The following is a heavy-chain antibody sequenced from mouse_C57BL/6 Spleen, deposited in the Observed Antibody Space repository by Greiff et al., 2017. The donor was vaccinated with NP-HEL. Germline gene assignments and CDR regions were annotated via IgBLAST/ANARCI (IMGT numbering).Heavy chain of an antibody. J-gene: IGHJ4*01. Sequence: QVQLKESGAELVKPGASVKLSCKASGYTFTSYWMQWVKQRPGQGLEWIGEIDPSDSYTNYNQKFKGKATLTVDTSSSTAYMQLSSLTSEDSAVYYCARYVSYAMDYWGQGTSVTVSS. D-gene: IGHD6-2*01. CDR3: ARYVSYAMDY. CDR2: IDPSDSYT. V-gene: IGHV1-50*01. CDR1: GYTFTSYW.